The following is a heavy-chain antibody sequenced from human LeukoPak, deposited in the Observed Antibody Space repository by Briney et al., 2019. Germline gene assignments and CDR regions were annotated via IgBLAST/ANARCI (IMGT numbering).Heavy chain of an antibody. D-gene: IGHD3-10*01. J-gene: IGHJ4*02. CDR2: INHSGST. V-gene: IGHV4-34*01. Sequence: PSETLSLTCAVYGGSFSVYYWSWIRQPPGKGLEWIGEINHSGSTNYNPSLKSRVTISVDTSKNQFSLKLSSVTAADTAVYYCARRFRWYGSDHFDYWGQGTLVTVSS. CDR1: GGSFSVYY. CDR3: ARRFRWYGSDHFDY.